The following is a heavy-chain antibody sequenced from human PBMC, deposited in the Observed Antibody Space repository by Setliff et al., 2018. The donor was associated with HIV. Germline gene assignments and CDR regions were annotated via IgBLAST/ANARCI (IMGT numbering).Heavy chain of an antibody. J-gene: IGHJ6*02. Sequence: ASVKVSCKASGYTFTSYYMHWVRQAPGQGLEWMGIINPSGDSTNYAQKFQGRVTMTRDTSTSTVYMELSSLRSEDTAVYYCASSRGSSWYLFNYGMDVWGQGTTVTVSS. CDR2: INPSGDST. CDR1: GYTFTSYY. D-gene: IGHD6-13*01. CDR3: ASSRGSSWYLFNYGMDV. V-gene: IGHV1-46*01.